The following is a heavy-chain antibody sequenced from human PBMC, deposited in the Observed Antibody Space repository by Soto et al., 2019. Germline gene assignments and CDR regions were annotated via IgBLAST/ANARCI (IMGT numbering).Heavy chain of an antibody. D-gene: IGHD3-22*01. CDR1: GYIFTSYW. V-gene: IGHV5-10-1*01. CDR2: IDPSDSYT. Sequence: ESLKISCNGSGYIFTSYWVSWVHQMPGKGLEWMGRIDPSDSYTNYSPSFQGHVTISADKSISTAYLQWSSLKASDTAMYYCARLGADAQNYYDSSGYPASVWGQGTTVTVSS. CDR3: ARLGADAQNYYDSSGYPASV. J-gene: IGHJ6*02.